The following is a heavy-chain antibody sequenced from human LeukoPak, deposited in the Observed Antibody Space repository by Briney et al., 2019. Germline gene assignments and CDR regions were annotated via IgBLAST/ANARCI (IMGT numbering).Heavy chain of an antibody. D-gene: IGHD4-17*01. V-gene: IGHV1-46*01. Sequence: ASVTVSCESSGYTFTGYYLHWVRQAPGQGLEWMGRINPSGGSTSYAQKFQGRVTMTRDTSTSTVYMELSSLRSEDTAVYYCARGLQLSTVTIRYYYYGMDVWGQGTTVTVSS. CDR3: ARGLQLSTVTIRYYYYGMDV. CDR1: GYTFTGYY. CDR2: INPSGGST. J-gene: IGHJ6*02.